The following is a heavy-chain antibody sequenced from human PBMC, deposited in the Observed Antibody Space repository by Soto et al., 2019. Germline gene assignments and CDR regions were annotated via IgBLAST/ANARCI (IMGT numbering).Heavy chain of an antibody. CDR1: GFTFSSYG. CDR3: AKTKGYSGWYYYFDS. V-gene: IGHV3-30*18. CDR2: ISYDGSNK. Sequence: QVQLVESGGGVVQPGRSLRLSCAASGFTFSSYGMHWVRQAPGKGLEWVAVISYDGSNKYYADSVKGRFTISRDNSKNTLYLQMNSLRAEDTAVYYCAKTKGYSGWYYYFDSWGQGTLVTVSS. J-gene: IGHJ4*02. D-gene: IGHD6-19*01.